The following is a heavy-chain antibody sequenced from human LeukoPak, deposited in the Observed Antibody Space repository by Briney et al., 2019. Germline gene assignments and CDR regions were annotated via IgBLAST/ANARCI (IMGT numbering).Heavy chain of an antibody. CDR2: ISSDGSTT. V-gene: IGHV3-74*01. D-gene: IGHD1-7*01. CDR1: GFTFSSHW. CDR3: TRDRSPSEYTNYERAYYYGMDV. J-gene: IGHJ6*02. Sequence: GGSLRLSCAASGFTFSSHWMHWVRQAPGKGLVWISRISSDGSTTDCADSVKGRFTISRDSAKKTLYLQMHSLRADDSAVCYCTRDRSPSEYTNYERAYYYGMDVWGQGTTVTVSS.